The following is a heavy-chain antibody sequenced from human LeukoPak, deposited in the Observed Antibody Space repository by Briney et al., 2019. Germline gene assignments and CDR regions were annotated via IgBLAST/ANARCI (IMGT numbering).Heavy chain of an antibody. D-gene: IGHD6-13*01. CDR2: ISWSGTTT. CDR3: ARVTKSSSWFNYYYYYMDV. V-gene: IGHV3-20*04. CDR1: GFRFDDYG. Sequence: GGSLRLSCVVSGFRFDDYGMHWVRQAPGKGLEWVSGISWSGTTTGYADSVKGRFTISRDNAKNSLYLQMNSLRAEDTAVYYCARVTKSSSWFNYYYYYMDVWGKGTTVTVSS. J-gene: IGHJ6*03.